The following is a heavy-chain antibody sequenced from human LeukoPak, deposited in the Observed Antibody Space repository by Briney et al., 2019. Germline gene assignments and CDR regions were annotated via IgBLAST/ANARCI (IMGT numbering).Heavy chain of an antibody. Sequence: GGSLRLSCAVSGFTFSSYGMHWVRQAPRKGLEWMAVISYDGTNKYYADSAKGRFTISRDNSKNTLYLQMNSLRAEATAVYYCAKDLNYDFWSGLGGWGQRTLVTASS. J-gene: IGHJ4*02. CDR1: GFTFSSYG. V-gene: IGHV3-30*18. D-gene: IGHD3-3*01. CDR3: AKDLNYDFWSGLGG. CDR2: ISYDGTNK.